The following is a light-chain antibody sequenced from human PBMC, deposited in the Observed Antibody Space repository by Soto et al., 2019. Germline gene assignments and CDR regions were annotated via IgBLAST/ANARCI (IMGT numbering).Light chain of an antibody. V-gene: IGKV3-15*01. CDR1: QSVSSY. CDR2: DAS. J-gene: IGKJ5*01. Sequence: EIVMTQSPATLSVSPGERATLSCRASQSVSSYLAWYQQKPGQAPRLLIYDASTRATGIPARFSGSGSGTEFTLTISSLQSEDFAVYYCQQYNNWSFGQGTRLEIK. CDR3: QQYNNWS.